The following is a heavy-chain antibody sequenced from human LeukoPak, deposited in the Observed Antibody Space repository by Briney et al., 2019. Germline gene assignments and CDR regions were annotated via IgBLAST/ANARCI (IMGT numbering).Heavy chain of an antibody. CDR2: IIPIFATA. D-gene: IGHD6-6*01. CDR1: GGTFSSYA. CDR3: ARAASIAATRGAFDI. Sequence: ASVKVSCKASGGTFSSYAISWVRQAPGQGLEWMGGIIPIFATANYAQKFQGRVTITADESTSTAYMELSSLRSEDTAVYYCARAASIAATRGAFDIWGQGTMVTVSS. J-gene: IGHJ3*02. V-gene: IGHV1-69*13.